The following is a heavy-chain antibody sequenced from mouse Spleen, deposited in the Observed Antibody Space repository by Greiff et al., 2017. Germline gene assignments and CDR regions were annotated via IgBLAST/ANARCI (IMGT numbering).Heavy chain of an antibody. CDR1: GYTFTDYE. J-gene: IGHJ3*01. V-gene: IGHV1-15*01. Sequence: QVQLKESGAELVRPGASVTLSCKASGYTFTDYEMHWVKQTPVHGLEWIGAIDPETGGTAYNQKFKGKAILTADKSSSTAYMELRSLTSEDSAVYYCTRESVVAKAYWGQGTLVTVSA. D-gene: IGHD1-1*01. CDR2: IDPETGGT. CDR3: TRESVVAKAY.